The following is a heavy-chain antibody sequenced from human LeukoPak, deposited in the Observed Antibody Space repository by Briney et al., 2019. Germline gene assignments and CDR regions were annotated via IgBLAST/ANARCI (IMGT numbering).Heavy chain of an antibody. Sequence: SETLSLTCTVSGGSISSYYWSWIRQPPGKGLEWIGYVYYSGTTNYNPSLKSRVTILVDTSKNQFSLKLTSVTGADTAVYYCARAVHSSSALDYWGQGTLVTVSS. J-gene: IGHJ4*02. V-gene: IGHV4-59*01. CDR2: VYYSGTT. CDR1: GGSISSYY. D-gene: IGHD6-13*01. CDR3: ARAVHSSSALDY.